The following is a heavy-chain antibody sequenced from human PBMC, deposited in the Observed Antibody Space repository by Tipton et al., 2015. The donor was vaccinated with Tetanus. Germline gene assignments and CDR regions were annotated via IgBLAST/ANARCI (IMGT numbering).Heavy chain of an antibody. CDR1: GDSVGNHY. Sequence: TLSLTCTVSGDSVGNHYWSWIRQPPGKGLEWIGYVYHTGSAFYNPSLKSRVTMSVDTSKNQLSLVVTAVTAADTAVYYCARDPGGDYGYWGQGIRVTVSS. J-gene: IGHJ4*02. D-gene: IGHD4-17*01. V-gene: IGHV4-59*02. CDR2: VYHTGSA. CDR3: ARDPGGDYGY.